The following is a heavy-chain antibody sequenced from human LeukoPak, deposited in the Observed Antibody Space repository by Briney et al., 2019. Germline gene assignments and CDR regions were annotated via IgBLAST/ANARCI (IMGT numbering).Heavy chain of an antibody. Sequence: GGSLRLSCAASGFTFSNAWMSWVRQAPGKGLEWVGRIKSKTDGGTTDYAAPVKGRFTISRDDPKNTLYLQMNSLKTEDTAVYYCTTDLNYYDSSGYYGWGQGTLVTVSS. CDR2: IKSKTDGGTT. CDR3: TTDLNYYDSSGYYG. CDR1: GFTFSNAW. J-gene: IGHJ4*02. D-gene: IGHD3-22*01. V-gene: IGHV3-15*01.